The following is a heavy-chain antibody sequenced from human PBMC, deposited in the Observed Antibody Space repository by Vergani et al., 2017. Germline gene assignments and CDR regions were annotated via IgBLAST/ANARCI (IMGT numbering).Heavy chain of an antibody. J-gene: IGHJ6*02. Sequence: EVQLLESGGDLVQPGGSLRLSCAASGFTFNHYAMNWVRQAPGKGLEWVSGISGRGGSTYYAGSVKGRLTISRDSSKNTLYLQMNSLSAGDTAVYYCAKANPRNSGYDYLYYYHAMDVWGQGTTVTVSS. V-gene: IGHV3-23*01. CDR2: ISGRGGST. D-gene: IGHD5-12*01. CDR3: AKANPRNSGYDYLYYYHAMDV. CDR1: GFTFNHYA.